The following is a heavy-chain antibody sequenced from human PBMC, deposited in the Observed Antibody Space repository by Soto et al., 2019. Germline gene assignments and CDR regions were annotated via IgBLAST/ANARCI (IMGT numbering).Heavy chain of an antibody. J-gene: IGHJ6*02. D-gene: IGHD6-6*01. CDR3: ERDRRRDYYYYGMDV. CDR1: GCSISSYY. CDR2: IYYSGST. V-gene: IGHV4-59*01. Sequence: QVQLQESGPGLVKPSETLSLPCTVSGCSISSYYWSWIRQPPGKGLEWIGYIYYSGSTNYNPSLKSRVTISVDPSKNQFSRKRSSVTAADTAVYYCERDRRRDYYYYGMDVWGQGTTVTVSS.